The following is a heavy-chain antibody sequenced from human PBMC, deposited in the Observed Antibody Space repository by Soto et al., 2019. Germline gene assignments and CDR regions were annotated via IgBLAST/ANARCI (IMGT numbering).Heavy chain of an antibody. Sequence: EVQLVESGGGLVQPGRSLRLSCAASGFTFDDYAMHWVRQAAGKGLEWVSGISWNSGSLGYADSVKGRFTISRDNAKNSLYLQMNSLRAEDTALYYCAKDISPVIESGYMDVWGKGTTVTVSS. CDR1: GFTFDDYA. D-gene: IGHD3-16*02. J-gene: IGHJ6*03. CDR3: AKDISPVIESGYMDV. CDR2: ISWNSGSL. V-gene: IGHV3-9*01.